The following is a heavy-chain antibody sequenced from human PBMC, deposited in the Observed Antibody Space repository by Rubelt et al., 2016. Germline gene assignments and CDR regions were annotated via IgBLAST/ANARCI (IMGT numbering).Heavy chain of an antibody. D-gene: IGHD2-8*01. CDR2: INHSGST. J-gene: IGHJ4*02. CDR3: ASLSRAVGLFDY. V-gene: IGHV4-34*01. Sequence: QVQLQQWGAGLLKPSETLSLTCAVYGGSFSGYYWSWIRQPPGKGLEWIGEINHSGSTNYNPSLESRVTISVATSKNQFSLKLSSVTAADTAVYYCASLSRAVGLFDYWGQGTLVTVSS. CDR1: GGSFSGYY.